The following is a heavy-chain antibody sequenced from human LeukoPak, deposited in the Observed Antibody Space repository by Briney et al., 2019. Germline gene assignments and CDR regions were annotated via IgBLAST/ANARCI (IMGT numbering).Heavy chain of an antibody. V-gene: IGHV4-39*01. Sequence: KASETLSLTCTVSGDSISSSSYYWGWIRQPPGKGLERIGSISYSGSMYYNPSLKSRVTISVDTSKNQFSLKLSSVTAADTAVYYCARRSGSGYYFFDYWGQGTLVTVSS. CDR2: ISYSGSM. CDR3: ARRSGSGYYFFDY. D-gene: IGHD3-22*01. CDR1: GDSISSSSYY. J-gene: IGHJ4*02.